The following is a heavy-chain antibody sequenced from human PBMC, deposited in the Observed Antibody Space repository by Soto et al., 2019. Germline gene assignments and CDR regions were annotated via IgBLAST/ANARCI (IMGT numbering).Heavy chain of an antibody. J-gene: IGHJ6*02. Sequence: PSEILSLTCTVSGGSISSGDYYWSWIRQPPGKGLEWIGYIYYSGSTYYNPSLKSRVTISVDTSKNQFSLKLSSVTAADTAVYYCARASLVVTHVWGQGTTVTAP. CDR1: GGSISSGDYY. V-gene: IGHV4-30-4*01. CDR3: ARASLVVTHV. CDR2: IYYSGST. D-gene: IGHD3-22*01.